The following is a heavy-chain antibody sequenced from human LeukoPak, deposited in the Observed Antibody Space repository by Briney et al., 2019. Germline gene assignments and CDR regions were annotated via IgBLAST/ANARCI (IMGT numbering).Heavy chain of an antibody. V-gene: IGHV4-61*02. CDR1: GGSISSLTYY. CDR2: INTSGST. D-gene: IGHD1-26*01. CDR3: ARLGMGAPYYFDH. J-gene: IGHJ4*02. Sequence: SETLSLTCTVSGGSISSLTYYWSWIRQPAGKGLDWIGRINTSGSTNYNPSPKSRVTISVDTSKNQFSLRLSSVTAADTAVYYCARLGMGAPYYFDHWGQGILVTVSS.